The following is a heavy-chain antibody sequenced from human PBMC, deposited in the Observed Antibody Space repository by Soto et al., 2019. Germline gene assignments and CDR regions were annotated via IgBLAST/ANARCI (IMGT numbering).Heavy chain of an antibody. CDR3: ARNYYGSGSYYSSFDY. Sequence: KQSQTLSLTCAISGDSVSSNSAAWIWIRQSPSRGLEWLGRTYYNSTWYTDYAVSVKSRMTINADTSKNHFSLNLNSVTPEDTALYYCARNYYGSGSYYSSFDYWGQGTLVTVSS. D-gene: IGHD3-10*01. CDR1: GDSVSSNSAA. CDR2: TYYNSTWYT. V-gene: IGHV6-1*01. J-gene: IGHJ4*02.